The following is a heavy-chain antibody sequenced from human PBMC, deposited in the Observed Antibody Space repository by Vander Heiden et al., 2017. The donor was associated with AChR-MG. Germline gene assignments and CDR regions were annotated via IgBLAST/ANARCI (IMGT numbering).Heavy chain of an antibody. J-gene: IGHJ4*02. V-gene: IGHV3-48*03. CDR2: ISSSGSNI. CDR3: ARVFRELDNYFDY. CDR1: GCTFTHYA. Sequence: EVQLVESAGGLVQPGGSLRPSCPASGCTFTHYAMNWFRQHPRKGLEWVSYISSSGSNIKYADSVKGRFTISRDNAKNLLYLQMNSLRVEDTAVYYCARVFRELDNYFDYWGQGTLVTASA. D-gene: IGHD3-10*01.